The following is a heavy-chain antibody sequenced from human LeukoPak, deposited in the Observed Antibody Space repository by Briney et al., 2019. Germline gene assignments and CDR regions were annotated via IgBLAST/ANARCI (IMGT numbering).Heavy chain of an antibody. CDR3: ARVGDYALKD. V-gene: IGHV4-4*07. J-gene: IGHJ4*02. CDR1: GGSIRSYH. D-gene: IGHD3-16*01. Sequence: SETLSLTCTVSGGSIRSYHWSWIRQPAEKGLEWIGHIYTSGNTDYNPSLKSRVTMSVDTSKNQFSLKLNSVTAADTAVYYCARVGDYALKDWGQGTLVTVSS. CDR2: IYTSGNT.